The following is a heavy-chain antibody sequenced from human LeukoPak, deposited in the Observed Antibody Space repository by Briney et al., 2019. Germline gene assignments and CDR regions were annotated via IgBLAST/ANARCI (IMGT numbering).Heavy chain of an antibody. CDR3: ARGIKGDYVWGSYRLTP. V-gene: IGHV1-3*01. Sequence: ASVKVSCKASGYTFTSYAMHWVRQAPGQRLEWMGWINAGNGNTKYSQEFQGRVTITRDTSASTAYMELSSLRSEDTAVYYCARGIKGDYVWGSYRLTPWGQGTLVTVSS. D-gene: IGHD3-16*02. CDR1: GYTFTSYA. J-gene: IGHJ5*02. CDR2: INAGNGNT.